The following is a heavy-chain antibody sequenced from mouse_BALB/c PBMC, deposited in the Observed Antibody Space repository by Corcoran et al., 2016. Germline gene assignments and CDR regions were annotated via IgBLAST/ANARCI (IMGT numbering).Heavy chain of an antibody. J-gene: IGHJ4*01. D-gene: IGHD3-1*01. CDR2: INPYNDGT. Sequence: EVQLQQSGPELVKPGASVKMSCKASGYTFTSYVMHWVKQKPGQGLEWIGYINPYNDGTKYNEKFKGKATLTSDKSSSTAYMELSSLTSEDSAVYYSARGGSGYPYYAMDYWGQGTSVTVSS. V-gene: IGHV1S136*01. CDR3: ARGGSGYPYYAMDY. CDR1: GYTFTSYV.